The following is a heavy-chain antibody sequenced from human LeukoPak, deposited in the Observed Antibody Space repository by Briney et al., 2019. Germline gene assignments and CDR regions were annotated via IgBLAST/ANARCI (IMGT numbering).Heavy chain of an antibody. CDR2: IYGGGST. Sequence: GGSLRLSCAASGFTVSSSYMNWVRQAPGKGLKWFSLIYGGGSTYYADSVKGRFTISRDNSKNTLYLQMNSLRAEDTAVYYCARRGDGGRSFDYWGQGTLVTVS. D-gene: IGHD4-23*01. J-gene: IGHJ4*02. CDR1: GFTVSSSY. V-gene: IGHV3-53*01. CDR3: ARRGDGGRSFDY.